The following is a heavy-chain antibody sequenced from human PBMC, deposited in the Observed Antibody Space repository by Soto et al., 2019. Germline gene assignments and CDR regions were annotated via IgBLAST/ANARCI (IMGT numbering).Heavy chain of an antibody. Sequence: GRQAPGKGLEWVAVIWYDGSNKYYADSVKGRFTISRDNSKNTLYRQMNSLRAEDTAVYYCAGDQGRFLEWLFPSFGMDVWGQGTTVTVSS. D-gene: IGHD3-3*01. J-gene: IGHJ6*02. CDR3: AGDQGRFLEWLFPSFGMDV. CDR2: IWYDGSNK. V-gene: IGHV3-33*01.